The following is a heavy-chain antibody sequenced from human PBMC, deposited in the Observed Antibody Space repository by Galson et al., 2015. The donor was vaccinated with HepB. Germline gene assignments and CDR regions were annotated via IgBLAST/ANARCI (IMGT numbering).Heavy chain of an antibody. D-gene: IGHD3-10*01. Sequence: SLRLSCAASGFPFNIYTMGWVRQAPGKGLEWVSAILSDGNTYYTDSVKGRFTISRDNSKNTLDLRMNSLRVEDTAVYFCARRVSGNFDLWGQGTLVTVSP. J-gene: IGHJ4*02. V-gene: IGHV3-23*01. CDR2: ILSDGNT. CDR1: GFPFNIYT. CDR3: ARRVSGNFDL.